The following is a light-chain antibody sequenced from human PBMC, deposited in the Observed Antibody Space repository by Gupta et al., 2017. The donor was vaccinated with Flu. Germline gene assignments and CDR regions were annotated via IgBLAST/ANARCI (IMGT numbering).Light chain of an antibody. CDR1: SSDVGGYNY. V-gene: IGLV2-8*01. CDR2: EVN. Sequence: QSALTQPPSASGSPGQSVTISRTGTSSDVGGYNYVSWYQQHPGKAPKHIIYEVNKRPSGVPDRFSGSKSGNTASLTVSGLLAEDEADYYCCSYGGSKFFGGGTKLTVL. CDR3: CSYGGSKF. J-gene: IGLJ2*01.